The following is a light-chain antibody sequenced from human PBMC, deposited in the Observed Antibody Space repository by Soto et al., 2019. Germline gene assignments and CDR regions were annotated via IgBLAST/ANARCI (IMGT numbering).Light chain of an antibody. J-gene: IGKJ1*01. Sequence: DIQMTQSPSSLSPSVGDRVTITCRASQSISSYLHWYQQIPGKAPKLLIYAASSLQSGVPSRFSGSGSGTDFTLTISSLQPEDFATYYCQQTYNTPWTFGQGTKVEIK. V-gene: IGKV1-39*01. CDR3: QQTYNTPWT. CDR2: AAS. CDR1: QSISSY.